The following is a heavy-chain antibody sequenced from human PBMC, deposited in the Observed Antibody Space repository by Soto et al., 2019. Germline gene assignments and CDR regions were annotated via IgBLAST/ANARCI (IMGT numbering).Heavy chain of an antibody. CDR2: INPNSGGT. J-gene: IGHJ6*02. CDR3: ARDVVVVVSATKYYYGIDV. Sequence: QVQLVQSGAEVKKPGASVKVSCKASGYTFTGYYMHWVRQAPGQRLEWMGWINPNSGGTNYAQKLQGRVTTTRDAFISPDYMELSGLRSDDTAVYYCARDVVVVVSATKYYYGIDVWGQGTTVTVSS. V-gene: IGHV1-2*02. D-gene: IGHD2-15*01. CDR1: GYTFTGYY.